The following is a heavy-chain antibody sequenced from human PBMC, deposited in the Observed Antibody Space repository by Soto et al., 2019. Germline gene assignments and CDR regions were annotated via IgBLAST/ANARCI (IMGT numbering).Heavy chain of an antibody. J-gene: IGHJ4*02. CDR3: ARDRNFFHGSGPDY. V-gene: IGHV4-31*03. CDR1: GGSISSGTYY. D-gene: IGHD1-26*01. Sequence: QVQLQESGPGLVKPSQTLFLTCTVSGGSISSGTYYWSWIRQHPGKGLERIGYISHSGSTCYNPSLASRNSIAVDTSQKQFSLRLSSVTAADTAVYYCARDRNFFHGSGPDYWGQGTLVTVSP. CDR2: ISHSGST.